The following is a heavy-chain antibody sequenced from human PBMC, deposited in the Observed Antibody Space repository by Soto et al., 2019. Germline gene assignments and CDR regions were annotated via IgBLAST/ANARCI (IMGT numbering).Heavy chain of an antibody. V-gene: IGHV5-10-1*01. CDR2: IDPSDSQT. CDR3: ARQIYDSDTGPNFQYYFDP. CDR1: GYSFAGYW. J-gene: IGHJ4*02. D-gene: IGHD3-22*01. Sequence: GASLKISCKGSGYSFAGYWITWVRQKPGKGLEWMGRIDPSDSQTYYSPSFRGHVTSSVTKSITTVFLQWSSLRASDTAMYYCARQIYDSDTGPNFQYYFDPWGQGTPVTVSS.